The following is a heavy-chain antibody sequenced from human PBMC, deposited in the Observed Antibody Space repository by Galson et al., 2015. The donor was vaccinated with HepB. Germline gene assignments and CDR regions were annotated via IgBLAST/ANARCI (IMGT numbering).Heavy chain of an antibody. CDR2: ISSSSSYI. CDR1: GFTFSSYS. Sequence: SLRLSCAASGFTFSSYSMNWVRQAPGKGLEWVSSISSSSSYIYYADSVKGRFTISRDNAKYSLYLQMNSLRAEDTAVYYCARARRAAGWLLDYWGQGTLVTVSS. J-gene: IGHJ4*02. V-gene: IGHV3-21*01. CDR3: ARARRAAGWLLDY. D-gene: IGHD6-13*01.